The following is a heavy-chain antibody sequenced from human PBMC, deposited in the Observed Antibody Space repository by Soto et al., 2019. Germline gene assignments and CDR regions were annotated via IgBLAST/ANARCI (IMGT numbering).Heavy chain of an antibody. CDR1: GDSITVYF. CDR2: IHSGGAT. V-gene: IGHV4-4*07. Sequence: SETLSLTCTVSGDSITVYFWNWFRQPAGKRLEWIGRIHSGGATDYNPSLRSRLTVSVDTSKSQLFLKLNSVTAADTAVYYCARISGGPISWGQGTLVTVSS. CDR3: ARISGGPIS. J-gene: IGHJ5*02.